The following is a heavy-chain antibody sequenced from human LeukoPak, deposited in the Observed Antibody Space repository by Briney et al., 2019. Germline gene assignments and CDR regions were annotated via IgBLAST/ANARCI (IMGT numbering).Heavy chain of an antibody. CDR1: GFTVSSNY. CDR3: ASRSGSYYGYFQH. V-gene: IGHV3-23*01. Sequence: GGSLRLSCAASGFTVSSNYMSWVRQAPGQGLEWVSAISGSGGSTYYADSVKGRLTISRDNSKSTLYLQMNSLRAEDTAVYYCASRSGSYYGYFQHWGQGTLVTVSS. CDR2: ISGSGGST. J-gene: IGHJ1*01. D-gene: IGHD1-26*01.